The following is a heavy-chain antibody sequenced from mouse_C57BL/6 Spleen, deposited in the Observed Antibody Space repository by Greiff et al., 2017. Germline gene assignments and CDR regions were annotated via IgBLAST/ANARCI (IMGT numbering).Heavy chain of an antibody. D-gene: IGHD2-1*01. CDR2: INPGSGGT. J-gene: IGHJ1*03. V-gene: IGHV1-54*01. CDR1: GYAFTNYL. Sequence: VKLQESGAELVRPGTSVKVSCKASGYAFTNYLIEWVKQRPGQGLEWIGVINPGSGGTNYNEKFKGKATLTADKSSSTAYMQLSSLTAEDSAVYFCARGTIVARYFDVWGTGTTVTVSS. CDR3: ARGTIVARYFDV.